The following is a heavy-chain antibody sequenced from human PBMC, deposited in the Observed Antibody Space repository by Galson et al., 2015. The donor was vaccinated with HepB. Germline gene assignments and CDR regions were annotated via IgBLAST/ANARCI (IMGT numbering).Heavy chain of an antibody. CDR3: ARGNGGIASYSRQQLGQDFDY. Sequence: ETLSLTCAVYGGSFSGYYWSWIRQPPGKGLEWIGEINHSGSTNYNPSLKSRVTISVDTSKNQFSLKLSSVTAADTAVYYCARGNGGIASYSRQQLGQDFDYWGQGTLVTVSS. CDR2: INHSGST. D-gene: IGHD6-13*01. CDR1: GGSFSGYY. J-gene: IGHJ4*02. V-gene: IGHV4-34*01.